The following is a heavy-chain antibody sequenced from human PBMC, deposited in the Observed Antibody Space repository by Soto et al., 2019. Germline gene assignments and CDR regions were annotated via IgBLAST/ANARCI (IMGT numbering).Heavy chain of an antibody. CDR2: ISYDGSNK. CDR3: ARSIPSGYSYGPFDY. Sequence: LRLSCAASGFTFSSYAMHWVRQAPGKGLEWVAVISYDGSNKYYADSVKGRFTISRDNSKNTLYLQMNSLRAEDTAVYYCARSIPSGYSYGPFDYWGQGTLVTVSS. V-gene: IGHV3-30-3*01. J-gene: IGHJ4*02. D-gene: IGHD5-18*01. CDR1: GFTFSSYA.